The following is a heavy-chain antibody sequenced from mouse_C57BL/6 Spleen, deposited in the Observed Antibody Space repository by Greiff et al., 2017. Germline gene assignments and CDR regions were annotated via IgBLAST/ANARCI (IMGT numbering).Heavy chain of an antibody. D-gene: IGHD2-1*01. V-gene: IGHV1-59*01. Sequence: QVQLQQPGAELVRPGTSVKLSCKASGYTFTSYWMHWVKQRPGQGLEWIGVIDPSDSYTNYNQKFKGKATLTVDTSSSTAYMQLSSLTSEDSAVYYCAIYGNYQAWFAYWGQGTLVTVSA. CDR3: AIYGNYQAWFAY. CDR2: IDPSDSYT. CDR1: GYTFTSYW. J-gene: IGHJ3*01.